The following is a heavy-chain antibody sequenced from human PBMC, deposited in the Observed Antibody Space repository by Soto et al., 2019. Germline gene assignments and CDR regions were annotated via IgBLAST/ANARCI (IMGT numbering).Heavy chain of an antibody. V-gene: IGHV3-33*01. CDR2: IWYDGSNK. CDR3: ARGGMVQRGMDV. D-gene: IGHD6-25*01. Sequence: QVQLVESGGGVVQPGRSLRLSCAASGFTFSSYGMHWVRQAPGKGLEWVAVIWYDGSNKYYADSVKGRFTISRDNSKNTLYLQMISLRAEDTAVYYCARGGMVQRGMDVWGQGTTVTVSS. CDR1: GFTFSSYG. J-gene: IGHJ6*02.